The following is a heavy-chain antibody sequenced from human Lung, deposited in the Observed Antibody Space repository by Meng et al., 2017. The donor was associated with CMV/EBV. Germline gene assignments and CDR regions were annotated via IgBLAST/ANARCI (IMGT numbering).Heavy chain of an antibody. V-gene: IGHV2-5*01. CDR1: GFSLSISRLA. Sequence: SSPTLVKPTQTLTLTCTFFGFSLSISRLAVGWIRQPPGKFLACLGIIYWHDDKRYSPSLKSRLTITKDTSKNQVVLTMTNMDPADTATYYCAHARYSSFYYFNYWGQGTLVTVSS. CDR3: AHARYSSFYYFNY. CDR2: IYWHDDK. J-gene: IGHJ4*02. D-gene: IGHD6-13*01.